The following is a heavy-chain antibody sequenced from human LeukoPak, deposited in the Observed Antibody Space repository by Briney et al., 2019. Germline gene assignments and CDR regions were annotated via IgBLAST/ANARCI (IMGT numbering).Heavy chain of an antibody. CDR1: GYTFTGYY. V-gene: IGHV1-2*04. J-gene: IGHJ4*02. CDR3: ATGARYYGSGSYHAEVYY. CDR2: INPNSGGT. Sequence: ASVKVSCKASGYTFTGYYMHWVRQAPGQGLEWRGWINPNSGGTNYAQKFQGWVTMTEDTSTDTAYMELSSLRSEDTAVYYCATGARYYGSGSYHAEVYYWGQGTLVTVSS. D-gene: IGHD3-10*01.